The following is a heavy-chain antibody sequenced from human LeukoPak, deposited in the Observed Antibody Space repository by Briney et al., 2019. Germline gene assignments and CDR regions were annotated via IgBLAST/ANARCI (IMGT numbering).Heavy chain of an antibody. CDR3: GRSPTFFNFFSSFAD. J-gene: IGHJ4*02. D-gene: IGHD2/OR15-2a*01. CDR1: GGSISSYY. CDR2: IYYSGST. Sequence: PSETLSLTCTVSGGSISSYYWSWIRQPPGKGLEWIGYIYYSGSTNYNPSLKSRVTISVDTSKNQFSLKLSSVTAADTAVYYCGRSPTFFNFFSSFADGGQEPLVPVSS. V-gene: IGHV4-59*01.